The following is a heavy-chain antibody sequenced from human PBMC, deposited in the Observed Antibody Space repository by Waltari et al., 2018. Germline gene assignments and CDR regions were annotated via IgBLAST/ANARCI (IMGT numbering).Heavy chain of an antibody. CDR1: GFTFSSYG. V-gene: IGHV3-33*01. CDR2: IWYDGSNK. Sequence: VQLVASGGGVVQPGRSLRLSCAASGFTFSSYGMHWVRKAPGKGLEWVAVIWYDGSNKYYADSVKGRFTISRDNSKNTLYLQMNSLRAEDTAVYYCARVSTTVVTPDAFDIWGQGTMVTVSS. J-gene: IGHJ3*02. CDR3: ARVSTTVVTPDAFDI. D-gene: IGHD4-17*01.